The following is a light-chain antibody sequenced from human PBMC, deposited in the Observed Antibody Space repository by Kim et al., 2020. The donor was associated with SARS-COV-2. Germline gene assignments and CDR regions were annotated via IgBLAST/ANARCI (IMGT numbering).Light chain of an antibody. CDR1: QSVSSN. CDR2: GAS. V-gene: IGKV3-15*01. Sequence: EIVMTQSPATLSVSPGERVTLSCRASQSVSSNLAWYQQKPGQAPRLLIYGASTRATGIPARFSGSGSGTEFTLDISSLQSEDFAVYYCQQYNYSPPVTFGGGTKVDIK. CDR3: QQYNYSPPVT. J-gene: IGKJ4*01.